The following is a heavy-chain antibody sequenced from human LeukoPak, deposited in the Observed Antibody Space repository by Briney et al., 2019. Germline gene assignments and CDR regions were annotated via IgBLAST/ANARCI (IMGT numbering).Heavy chain of an antibody. CDR3: ARLYAPTVRFLEWYGDY. J-gene: IGHJ4*02. CDR2: IYHSGST. Sequence: QASETLSLTCAVSGYSISSGYYWGWIRQPPGKGLEWIGSIYHSGSTYYNPSLKSRVTISVDTSKNQFSLKLSSVTAADTAVYYCARLYAPTVRFLEWYGDYWGLGTLVTVSS. CDR1: GYSISSGYY. V-gene: IGHV4-38-2*01. D-gene: IGHD3-3*01.